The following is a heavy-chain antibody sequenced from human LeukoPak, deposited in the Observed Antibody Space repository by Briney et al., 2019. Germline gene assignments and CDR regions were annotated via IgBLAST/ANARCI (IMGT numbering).Heavy chain of an antibody. D-gene: IGHD2-2*01. CDR1: GYTFTGYY. CDR3: ARARSPIVVVPAATAFDP. V-gene: IGHV1-2*06. J-gene: IGHJ5*02. CDR2: INPNSGGT. Sequence: ASVKVSCKASGYTFTGYYMDWVRQAPGQGLEWMGRINPNSGGTNYAQKFQGRVTMTRDTSISTAYMELSRLRSDDTAVYYCARARSPIVVVPAATAFDPWGQGTLVTVSS.